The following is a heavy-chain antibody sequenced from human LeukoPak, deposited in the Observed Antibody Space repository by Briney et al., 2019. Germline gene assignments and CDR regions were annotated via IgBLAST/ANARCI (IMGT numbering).Heavy chain of an antibody. CDR1: GLTFSSYG. CDR3: AKDAYLDY. V-gene: IGHV3-30*18. Sequence: GGSLRLSCAASGLTFSSYGMHWVRQAPGKGLEWVAVISYDGSNKYYADSVKGRFTISRDSSKNTLYLQMNSLRAEDTAVYYCAKDAYLDYWGQGTLVTVSS. CDR2: ISYDGSNK. J-gene: IGHJ4*02.